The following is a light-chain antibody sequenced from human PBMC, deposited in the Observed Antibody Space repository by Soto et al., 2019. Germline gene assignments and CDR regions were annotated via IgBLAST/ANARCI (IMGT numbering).Light chain of an antibody. CDR1: KFNIGIYY. V-gene: IGLV1-47*02. CDR2: NNN. J-gene: IGLJ2*01. CDR3: AAWDDSLKAVL. Sequence: QSVLNQPPPVSGTPRQSVTISCFGGKFNIGIYYVYWYQQLPGTAPKVIIFNNNQRPSGVPDRVSGSKSGTSASLAISGLQSEDEADYYCAAWDDSLKAVLFGGGTK.